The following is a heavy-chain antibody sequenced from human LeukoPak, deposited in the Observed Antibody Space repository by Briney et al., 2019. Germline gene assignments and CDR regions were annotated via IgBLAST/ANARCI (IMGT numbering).Heavy chain of an antibody. J-gene: IGHJ6*03. D-gene: IGHD3-16*01. CDR1: GFIFSDHY. Sequence: GSLRLSCEASGFIFSDHYMNWIRQPPGKGLEWIGYIYYSGSTNYNPSLKSRVTISVDTSKNQFSLKLSSVTAADTAVYYCARETSQKGAHYMDVWGKGTTVTISS. CDR3: ARETSQKGAHYMDV. V-gene: IGHV4-59*11. CDR2: IYYSGST.